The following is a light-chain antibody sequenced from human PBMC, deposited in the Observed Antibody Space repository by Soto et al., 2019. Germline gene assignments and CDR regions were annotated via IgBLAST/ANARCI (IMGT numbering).Light chain of an antibody. Sequence: QSALTQPASVSGSPGQSITISCTGTSSDVGRYNIVSWYQQHPGKAPKLMIYEGSKRPSGVSNRFSGSKSGNTASLTISGLQAEDEADYSCCSYAGSSTYVFGTGTKV. CDR2: EGS. CDR1: SSDVGRYNI. CDR3: CSYAGSSTYV. V-gene: IGLV2-23*01. J-gene: IGLJ1*01.